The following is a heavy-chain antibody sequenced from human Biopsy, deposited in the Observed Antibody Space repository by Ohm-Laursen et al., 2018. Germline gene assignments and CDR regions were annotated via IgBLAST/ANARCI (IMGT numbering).Heavy chain of an antibody. CDR1: GDSFTSYA. D-gene: IGHD1-26*01. V-gene: IGHV1-69*10. Sequence: VKISCKASGDSFTSYAIGWVRQAPGQGLEGMGGIIPIPNVATYAQKFQGRITITADESTSTAYMELSSLTSDDTAVYFCARGEGSSWFDPWGHGTLVTVSS. CDR3: ARGEGSSWFDP. CDR2: IIPIPNVA. J-gene: IGHJ5*02.